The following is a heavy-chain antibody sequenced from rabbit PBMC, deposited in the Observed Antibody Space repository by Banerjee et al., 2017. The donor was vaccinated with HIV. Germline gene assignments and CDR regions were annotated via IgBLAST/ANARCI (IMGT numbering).Heavy chain of an antibody. CDR2: IYTNSGSA. CDR1: GFSFSSNYY. J-gene: IGHJ4*01. V-gene: IGHV1S45*01. CDR3: TRGPEGSYRKLDL. D-gene: IGHD5-1*01. Sequence: QEQLEESGGGLVKPGGTLTLTCTASGFSFSSNYYMCWVRQVPGKGLEWIACIYTNSGSADYESWAEGRFTITKTSSTVTLKMTSLTDADTAAYFCTRGPEGSYRKLDLWGPGTLVTVS.